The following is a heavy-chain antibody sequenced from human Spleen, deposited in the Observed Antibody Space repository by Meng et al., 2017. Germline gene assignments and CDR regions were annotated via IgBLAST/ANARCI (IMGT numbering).Heavy chain of an antibody. CDR2: LIPIFGKA. J-gene: IGHJ4*02. D-gene: IGHD4-23*01. Sequence: QVQLGEAGAEVKKPGASVKLSCKASGQTVSNYIISWVRQAPGEGLEWMGGLIPIFGKAKYAQKFQGRVTITADESTTTDYMELRSLRSEDTAVYYCARVGNVYGGNSEFWGQGTLVTVSS. CDR1: GQTVSNYI. V-gene: IGHV1-69*01. CDR3: ARVGNVYGGNSEF.